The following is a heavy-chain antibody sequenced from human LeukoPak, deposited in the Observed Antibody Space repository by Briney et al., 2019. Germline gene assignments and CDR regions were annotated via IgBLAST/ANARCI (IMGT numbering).Heavy chain of an antibody. J-gene: IGHJ4*02. CDR1: VGSFSGYY. Sequence: SETLSLTCAVYVGSFSGYYWSWIRQPPGKGLEWIGEINHSGSTNYNPSLKSRVTISVDTSKNQFSLKLSSVTAADTAVYYCARGGRVGVGYYGSGSYYYNYWGQGTLVTVSS. D-gene: IGHD3-10*01. CDR2: INHSGST. V-gene: IGHV4-34*01. CDR3: ARGGRVGVGYYGSGSYYYNY.